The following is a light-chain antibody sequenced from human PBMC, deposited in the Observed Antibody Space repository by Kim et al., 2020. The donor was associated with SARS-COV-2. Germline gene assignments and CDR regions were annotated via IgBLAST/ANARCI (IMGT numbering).Light chain of an antibody. CDR1: SSDVGGYNY. V-gene: IGLV2-14*03. CDR3: SSYTSSSTV. CDR2: DVT. Sequence: PGQSITISCTETSSDVGGYNYVSWYQHHPGKAPKLMLYDVTKRPSGVSNRFSGSKSGNTASLTISGLQAEDEADYYCSSYTSSSTVFGGGTQLTVL. J-gene: IGLJ2*01.